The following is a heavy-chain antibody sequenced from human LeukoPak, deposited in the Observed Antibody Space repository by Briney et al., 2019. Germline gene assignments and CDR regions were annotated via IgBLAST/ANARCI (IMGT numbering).Heavy chain of an antibody. CDR3: ARGNQLLRFDP. V-gene: IGHV3-7*01. D-gene: IGHD2-2*01. Sequence: GGTLRLSCAASGFTVSSNYMSWVRQAPGKGLEWVANVRQDGGEGHYVDSVKGRFTVSRDNAENSLYLQLNSLRIEDTAVYYCARGNQLLRFDPWGQGTLVT. CDR1: GFTVSSNY. CDR2: VRQDGGEG. J-gene: IGHJ5*02.